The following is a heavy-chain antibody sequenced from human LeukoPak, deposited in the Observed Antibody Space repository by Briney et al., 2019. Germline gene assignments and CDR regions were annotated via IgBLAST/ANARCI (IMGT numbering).Heavy chain of an antibody. D-gene: IGHD5-18*01. CDR3: AREYSYGYFEGDY. Sequence: PSETLSLTCTVSGYSISSGYYWGWIRQSPGKGLEWIGSIYHSGSTYYNPSLKSRVTISVDTSETHFSLKLSSVTAADTAVYFCAREYSYGYFEGDYWGQGTLVTVSS. CDR2: IYHSGST. J-gene: IGHJ4*02. CDR1: GYSISSGYY. V-gene: IGHV4-38-2*02.